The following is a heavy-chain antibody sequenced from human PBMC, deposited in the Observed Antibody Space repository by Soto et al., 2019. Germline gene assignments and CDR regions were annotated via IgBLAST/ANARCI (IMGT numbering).Heavy chain of an antibody. CDR3: ARDGTYGLDV. Sequence: QVQLVESGGGVVQPGRSLRLSCAASGFTFRAYGMHWVRQAPGKGLEWVAVILYGGRNEYYADSVRGRFTISRDNSKDTLYLQLSSLRHDDTALYYCARDGTYGLDVWGQGTAVTVSS. V-gene: IGHV3-30*03. CDR1: GFTFRAYG. CDR2: ILYGGRNE. J-gene: IGHJ6*02.